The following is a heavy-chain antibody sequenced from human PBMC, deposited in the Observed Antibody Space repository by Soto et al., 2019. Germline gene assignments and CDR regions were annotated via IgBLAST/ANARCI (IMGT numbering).Heavy chain of an antibody. V-gene: IGHV3-33*01. D-gene: IGHD5-18*01. CDR2: IWYDGSNK. CDR1: GFTFSSYG. J-gene: IGHJ6*02. CDR3: ARDNLGRIVPGVDVGYSYGPVYYGMDV. Sequence: QVQLVESGGGVVQPGRSLRLSCAASGFTFSSYGMHWVRQAPGKGLAWVAVIWYDGSNKYYADSVKGRFTISRDNSKNRLYLQMNSLRAEDTAVYYCARDNLGRIVPGVDVGYSYGPVYYGMDVWGQGATVTVSS.